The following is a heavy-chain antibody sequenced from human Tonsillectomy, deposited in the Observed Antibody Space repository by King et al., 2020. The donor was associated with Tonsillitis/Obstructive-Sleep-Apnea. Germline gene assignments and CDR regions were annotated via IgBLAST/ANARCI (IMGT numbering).Heavy chain of an antibody. J-gene: IGHJ6*02. Sequence: VQLVQSGAEVKKPGESLRISCKGSGYSFTSYWISWVRQMPGKGLEWMGRIDPSDSYTNYSPSFQGHVTISADKSISTAYLQWSSLKASDTAMYYCARLSIVVVPAAIPSHYGMDVWGQGTTVTVSS. CDR2: IDPSDSYT. V-gene: IGHV5-10-1*03. CDR3: ARLSIVVVPAAIPSHYGMDV. D-gene: IGHD2-2*01. CDR1: GYSFTSYW.